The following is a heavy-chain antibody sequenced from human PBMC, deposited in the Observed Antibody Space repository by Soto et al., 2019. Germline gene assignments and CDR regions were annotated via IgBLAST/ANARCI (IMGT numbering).Heavy chain of an antibody. CDR1: GFTLSNSG. V-gene: IGHV3-30*18. J-gene: IGHJ4*02. CDR3: AKSTSGYGGASDV. D-gene: IGHD4-17*01. CDR2: IAYEGKTA. Sequence: GGSLRLSCEVSGFTLSNSGIHWVRQAPDKGLEWVATIAYEGKTANYADSAKGRFTISRDISKSTVYLQMNSLRREDTATYYCAKSTSGYGGASDVWGQGTVVTVSS.